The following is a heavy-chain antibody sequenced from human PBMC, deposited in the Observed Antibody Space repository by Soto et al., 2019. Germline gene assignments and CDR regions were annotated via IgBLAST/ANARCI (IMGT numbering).Heavy chain of an antibody. CDR3: ARDTGDMGYFDL. J-gene: IGHJ2*01. D-gene: IGHD7-27*01. CDR2: ISSSSSYI. V-gene: IGHV3-21*01. CDR1: GFTLSSNS. Sequence: EVQLVESGGGLVKPGGSLRLPCEASGFTLSSNSVNWVRQAPGKGLEWVSSISSSSSYIYYADSVKGRFTISRDNAKNSLYVQMNSLRAEDTAVYYCARDTGDMGYFDLWGRGTLVTVSS.